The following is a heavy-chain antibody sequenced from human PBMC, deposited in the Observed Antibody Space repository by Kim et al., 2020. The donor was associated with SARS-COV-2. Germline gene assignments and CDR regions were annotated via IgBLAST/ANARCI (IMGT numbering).Heavy chain of an antibody. V-gene: IGHV4-59*01. CDR1: GGSISSYY. CDR2: IYYSGST. J-gene: IGHJ4*02. D-gene: IGHD3-10*01. Sequence: SETLSLTCTVSGGSISSYYWSWIRQPPGKGLEWIGYIYYSGSTNYNPSLKSRVTISVDTSKNQFSLKLSSVTAADTAVYYCARGGPGTYYTQGGVDYWGQGTLVTVSS. CDR3: ARGGPGTYYTQGGVDY.